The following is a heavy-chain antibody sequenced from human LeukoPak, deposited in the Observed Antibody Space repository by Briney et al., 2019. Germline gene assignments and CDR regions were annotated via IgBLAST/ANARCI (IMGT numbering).Heavy chain of an antibody. J-gene: IGHJ4*02. V-gene: IGHV1-18*01. CDR2: ISAYNGQT. CDR3: ARTTTIFGVFTTPFDY. D-gene: IGHD3-3*01. Sequence: ASVKVSCKTSAYTFSRLGISWVRQAPGQGLEWMGWISAYNGQTKYAEKFQDRVTMTTDTSTSTAYMELRSLGSGDTAVYYCARTTTIFGVFTTPFDYWGQGTLVSVSS. CDR1: AYTFSRLG.